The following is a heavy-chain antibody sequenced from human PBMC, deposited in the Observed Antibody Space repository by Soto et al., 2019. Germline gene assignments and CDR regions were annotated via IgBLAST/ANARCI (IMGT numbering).Heavy chain of an antibody. D-gene: IGHD3-10*01. CDR1: GDTFKKIV. CDR3: ARGPFRPSAMDV. CDR2: TIPALGKT. J-gene: IGHJ6*02. V-gene: IGHV1-69*01. Sequence: QVRRMQSGTEFKSPGSSGKVSCKPSGDTFKKIVLTWLRKAPGQGLEWMGGTIPALGKTHYIEKFQGRVTITVDDATRTVYMEVRDLTSEDTAIYYCARGPFRPSAMDVWGQGTTVTVSS.